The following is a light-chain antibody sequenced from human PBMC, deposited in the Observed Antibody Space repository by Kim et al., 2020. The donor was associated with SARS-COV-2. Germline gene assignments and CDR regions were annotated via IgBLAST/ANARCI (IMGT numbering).Light chain of an antibody. V-gene: IGKV3-20*01. J-gene: IGKJ2*01. CDR2: DAS. CDR1: QWINNNY. CDR3: QQYAGSPLYT. Sequence: EIVLTQSPGTLSLFPGERATLSCRASQWINNNYLAWYQQKLGQAPRLLIYDASSRATGIPDRFSGSGSGTDFTLTITRLEPEDFAFYYCQQYAGSPLYTFGQGTKLEI.